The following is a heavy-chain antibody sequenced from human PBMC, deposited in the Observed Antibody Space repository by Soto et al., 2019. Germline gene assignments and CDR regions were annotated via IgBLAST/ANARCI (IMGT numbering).Heavy chain of an antibody. CDR3: AREKHSSSSGERYFDY. V-gene: IGHV3-21*01. CDR1: GFTFSTYT. J-gene: IGHJ4*02. Sequence: EVQLVESGGGLVKPGGSLRLSCAASGFTFSTYTMNWVRQAPGKGLEWVSSIRSSGSYIYYADSVKGRFTISRDNAKNSLYLQMNSLRAEDTAVYYCAREKHSSSSGERYFDYWGQGTLVTVSS. D-gene: IGHD6-6*01. CDR2: IRSSGSYI.